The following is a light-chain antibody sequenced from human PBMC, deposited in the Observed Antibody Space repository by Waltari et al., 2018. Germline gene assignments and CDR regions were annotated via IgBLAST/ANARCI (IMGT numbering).Light chain of an antibody. Sequence: QTVVTQEPSLSVSPGGTVTLTCALSSGSLSTTSYATWYQQTPGPPPRTLVDKANARSSGVPDRFSGSILGNTAALTITGAQADDESDYYCALYMGSGIWVFGGGTRLTVL. J-gene: IGLJ3*02. CDR3: ALYMGSGIWV. CDR2: KAN. V-gene: IGLV8-61*01. CDR1: SGSLSTTSY.